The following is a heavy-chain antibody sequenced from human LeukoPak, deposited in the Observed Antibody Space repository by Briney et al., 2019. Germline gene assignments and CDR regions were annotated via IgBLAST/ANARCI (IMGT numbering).Heavy chain of an antibody. CDR1: GFTVSSNY. Sequence: GGSLRLSCAASGFTVSSNYMSWVRQAPGKGLEWGSVIYSGGSTYYADSVKGRFTISRDNSKNTLYLQMNSLRAEDTAVYYCARDDNCSGGSCYGAGDYWGQGTLVTVSS. CDR2: IYSGGST. CDR3: ARDDNCSGGSCYGAGDY. D-gene: IGHD2-15*01. J-gene: IGHJ4*02. V-gene: IGHV3-53*01.